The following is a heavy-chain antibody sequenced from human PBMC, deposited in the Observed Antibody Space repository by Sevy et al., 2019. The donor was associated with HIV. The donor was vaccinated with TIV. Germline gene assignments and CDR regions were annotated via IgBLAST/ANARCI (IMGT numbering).Heavy chain of an antibody. CDR3: VVHAIIRGTYYFDY. Sequence: ASVKVSCKASGYTFTSYGISWVRQAPGQGLEWMGWISAYNGNTNYAQKLQGRVTMTTDTSTSTAYMELRSLRSDDTAVYYCVVHAIIRGTYYFDYWGQGTLVTVSS. D-gene: IGHD2-8*01. J-gene: IGHJ4*02. V-gene: IGHV1-18*01. CDR2: ISAYNGNT. CDR1: GYTFTSYG.